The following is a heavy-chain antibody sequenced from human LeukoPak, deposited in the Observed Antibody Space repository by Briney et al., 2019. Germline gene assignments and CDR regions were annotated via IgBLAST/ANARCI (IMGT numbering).Heavy chain of an antibody. V-gene: IGHV4-59*01. CDR2: IYFSGTT. Sequence: SETPSLTCSVSGGSISPYYWSWMRQPPGKGLEWIGHIYFSGTTNYNPSHKSRVTISVDTSKNQFSLRVSSVTAADTAVYYCARLVSDGWKYYYGMDVWGQGTKVTVSS. CDR1: GGSISPYY. J-gene: IGHJ6*02. D-gene: IGHD5-24*01. CDR3: ARLVSDGWKYYYGMDV.